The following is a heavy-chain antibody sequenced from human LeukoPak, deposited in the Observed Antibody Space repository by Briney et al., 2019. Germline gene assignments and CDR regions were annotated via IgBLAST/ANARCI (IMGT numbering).Heavy chain of an antibody. CDR2: ISYDGSNK. CDR1: GFTFSSYA. Sequence: GALRLSCAASGFTFSSYAMHWVRQAPGKGLEWVAVISYDGSNKYYADSVKGRFTISRDNSKNTLYLQMNSLRAEDTAVYYCARDIVVVVAAQYDTGFDYWGQGTLVTVSS. J-gene: IGHJ4*02. D-gene: IGHD2-15*01. CDR3: ARDIVVVVAAQYDTGFDY. V-gene: IGHV3-30*04.